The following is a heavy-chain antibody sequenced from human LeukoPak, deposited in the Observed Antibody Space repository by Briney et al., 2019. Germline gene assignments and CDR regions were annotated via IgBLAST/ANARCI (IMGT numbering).Heavy chain of an antibody. J-gene: IGHJ6*02. CDR2: ISGSGSTI. V-gene: IGHV3-11*01. CDR1: GLTFSDYY. CDR3: ARDLPPRDPSYYYYGMDV. Sequence: GGSLRLSCAASGLTFSDYYMRWIRQAPGKGLEWVSYISGSGSTIYYADSVKGRFTISRDNAKNSLYLQMNSLRAEDTAVYYCARDLPPRDPSYYYYGMDVWGQGTTVTVSS.